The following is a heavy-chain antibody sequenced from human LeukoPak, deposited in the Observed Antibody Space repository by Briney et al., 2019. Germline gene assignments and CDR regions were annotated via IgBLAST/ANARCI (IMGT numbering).Heavy chain of an antibody. CDR1: GYTFTSYD. Sequence: ASVKVSCKASGYTFTSYDINWVRQATGQGLEWMGWMNPNSGNTGYAQKFQGRVTMTRNTSISTAYMELSSLRSEDTAVYYCARGHRERYYDSSGYYYYFDYWGRGTLVTVSS. CDR2: MNPNSGNT. CDR3: ARGHRERYYDSSGYYYYFDY. D-gene: IGHD3-22*01. V-gene: IGHV1-8*01. J-gene: IGHJ4*02.